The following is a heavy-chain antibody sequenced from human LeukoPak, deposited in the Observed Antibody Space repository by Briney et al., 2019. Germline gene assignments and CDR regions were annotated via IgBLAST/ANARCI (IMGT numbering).Heavy chain of an antibody. CDR2: ISGSGGST. J-gene: IGHJ4*02. D-gene: IGHD3-22*01. V-gene: IGHV3-23*01. CDR1: GFTFSSYA. Sequence: GGSLRLSCAASGFTFSSYATSWVRQAPGKGLEWVSAISGSGGSTYYADSVKGRFTISRDNSKNTLYLQMNSLRAEDTAVYYCAKLATYYYDSSGYLDYWGQGTLVTVSS. CDR3: AKLATYYYDSSGYLDY.